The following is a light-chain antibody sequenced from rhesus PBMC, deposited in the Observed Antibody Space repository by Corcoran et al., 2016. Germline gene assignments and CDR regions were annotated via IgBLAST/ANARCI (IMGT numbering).Light chain of an antibody. CDR3: LQYNSSPYS. CDR2: KAS. CDR1: QHMSSW. Sequence: DIQMTQSPSSLSASVGDTVTITCRASQHMSSWLDWCQQKTGKASKVLMYKASGLQTGVPSRFRGIGSGTDFTLTISSLQPEDFATYYCLQYNSSPYSFGQGTKVEI. V-gene: IGKV1-22*01. J-gene: IGKJ2*01.